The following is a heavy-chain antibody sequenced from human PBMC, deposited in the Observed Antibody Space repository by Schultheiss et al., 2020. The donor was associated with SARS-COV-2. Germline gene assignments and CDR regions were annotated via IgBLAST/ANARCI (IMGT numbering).Heavy chain of an antibody. V-gene: IGHV3-64*01. CDR2: ISSNGGST. Sequence: GGSLRLSCAASGFTFSSYAMHWVRQAPGKGLEYVSAISSNGGSTYYANSVKGRFTISRDNSKNTLYLQMGSLRAEDMAVYYCARVNPMYYFDYWGQGTLVTVSS. J-gene: IGHJ4*02. CDR3: ARVNPMYYFDY. CDR1: GFTFSSYA.